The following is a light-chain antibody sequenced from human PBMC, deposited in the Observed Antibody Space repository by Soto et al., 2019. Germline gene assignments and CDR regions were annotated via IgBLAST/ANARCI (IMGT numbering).Light chain of an antibody. Sequence: QAVVTQEPSLTVSPGGTVTLTCGSSTGTVTNGHYPYWFQQKPGQAPKALIYDTNNKHSWTPARFSGSLLGGKAALTLAGAQPEDEADYYCLLAYNGAREVFGGGTKLTVL. CDR1: TGTVTNGHY. J-gene: IGLJ2*01. V-gene: IGLV7-46*01. CDR3: LLAYNGAREV. CDR2: DTN.